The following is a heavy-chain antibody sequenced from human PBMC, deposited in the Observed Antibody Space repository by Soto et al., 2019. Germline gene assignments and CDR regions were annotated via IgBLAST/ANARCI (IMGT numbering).Heavy chain of an antibody. J-gene: IGHJ5*02. CDR2: ISWDGGTT. CDR1: GFPFDAFA. CDR3: ARDAPRYCSSSSCSTGFDP. V-gene: IGHV3-43D*04. Sequence: QTGGSLRLSCAASGFPFDAFAMHWVRQAPGKGLEWVSLISWDGGTTFYADSVKGRFTVSRDNSNKSLFLQMNNLRVEDTALYYCARDAPRYCSSSSCSTGFDPWGQGTLVTVSS. D-gene: IGHD6-13*01.